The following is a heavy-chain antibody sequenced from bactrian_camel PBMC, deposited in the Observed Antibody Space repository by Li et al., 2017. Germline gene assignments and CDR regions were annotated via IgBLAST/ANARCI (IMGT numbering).Heavy chain of an antibody. V-gene: IGHV3S6*01. D-gene: IGHD6*01. CDR1: VFTFSTYW. CDR2: IYSDGVTT. Sequence: HVQLVESGGGLVQPGGSLRLSCAASVFTFSTYWMYWVRQAPGKGLEWVSGIYSDGVTTYYADSLKGRFTISRDNAKNSVYLQMNNLRPEDTATYFCKTYKWDEVGGYCVPFWGQGTQVTVS. CDR3: KTYKWDEVGGYCVPF. J-gene: IGHJ4*01.